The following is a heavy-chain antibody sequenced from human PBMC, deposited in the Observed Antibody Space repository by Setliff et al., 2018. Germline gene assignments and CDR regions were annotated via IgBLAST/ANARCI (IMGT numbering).Heavy chain of an antibody. CDR2: IKQDGSEK. V-gene: IGHV3-7*01. CDR1: GFTFSSYS. D-gene: IGHD3-16*01. CDR3: ARDGGEY. J-gene: IGHJ4*02. Sequence: GGSLRLSCAASGFTFSSYSMNWVRQAPGEGLEWVANIKQDGSEKYYVDSVKGRFTIPRANAKNSLYLQMNSLRAEDTAVYYCARDGGEYWGQGTLVTVSS.